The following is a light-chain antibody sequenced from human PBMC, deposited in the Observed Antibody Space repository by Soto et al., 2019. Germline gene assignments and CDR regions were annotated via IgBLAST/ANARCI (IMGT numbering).Light chain of an antibody. CDR3: QQYGSSPLT. V-gene: IGKV3-20*01. J-gene: IGKJ4*01. CDR1: QSVSGSY. CDR2: GAS. Sequence: EIVLTQSPGTLSLSPGERGTLSCRASQSVSGSYLAWYQQKPGQAPRLLIYGASSRGTGTPDRFSGSGSGTQFTLTISRLEPEDFAVYYCQQYGSSPLTFGGGTKVEIK.